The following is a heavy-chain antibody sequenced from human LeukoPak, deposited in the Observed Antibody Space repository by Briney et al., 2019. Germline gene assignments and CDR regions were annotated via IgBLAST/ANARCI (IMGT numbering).Heavy chain of an antibody. CDR2: IKQGGSEK. J-gene: IGHJ4*02. V-gene: IGHV3-7*03. CDR3: ARMSGIAVAAIWISYFEY. CDR1: RFTFGPCY. D-gene: IGHD6-19*01. Sequence: SGESLRLSCAACRFTFGPCYVMWVRRAPGKGLEWVTNIKQGGSEKYYVVSVKGRFTISRDNANNSLYLQMNSLRAEDTAVYYCARMSGIAVAAIWISYFEYCGEGTLCTVSS.